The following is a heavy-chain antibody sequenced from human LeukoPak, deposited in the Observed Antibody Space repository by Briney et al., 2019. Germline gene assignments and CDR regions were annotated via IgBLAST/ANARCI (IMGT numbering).Heavy chain of an antibody. CDR1: GYTFTSNY. D-gene: IGHD1-26*01. J-gene: IGHJ4*02. V-gene: IGHV1-46*01. CDR2: IYPRDGST. Sequence: ASVKVSCKASGYTFTSNYIHWVRQAPGQGLEWMGMIYPRDGSTSYAQKFQGRVTITADESTSTAYMELSSLRSEDTAVYYCARVGATGSRVDYWGQGTLVTVSS. CDR3: ARVGATGSRVDY.